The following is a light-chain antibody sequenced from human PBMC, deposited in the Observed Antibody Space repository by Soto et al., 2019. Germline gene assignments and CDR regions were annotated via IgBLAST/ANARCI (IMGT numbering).Light chain of an antibody. CDR2: DVS. J-gene: IGLJ1*01. CDR1: SSDVGAYNY. CDR3: CSYTSSSTYV. V-gene: IGLV2-14*01. Sequence: QSVLTQPASESGSPGQSITISCTGTSSDVGAYNYVSWFQQYPGKAPKLMIYDVSNRPSGVSNRFSGSKSGNTASLTISGLQAEDEADYYCCSYTSSSTYVFGTGTKVTVL.